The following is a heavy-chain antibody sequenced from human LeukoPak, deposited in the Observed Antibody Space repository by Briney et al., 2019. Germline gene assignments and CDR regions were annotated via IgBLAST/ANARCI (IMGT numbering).Heavy chain of an antibody. CDR2: IYTSGST. D-gene: IGHD4-17*01. J-gene: IGHJ4*02. V-gene: IGHV4-61*09. CDR1: GGSISSGSYY. CDR3: ARLGDYVFDY. Sequence: PSETLSLTCTVSGGSISSGSYYWSWIRQPAGKGLEWIGHIYTSGSTNYNPSLKSRVTISVDTSKNQFSLKLSSVTAADTAVYYCARLGDYVFDYWGQGTLVTVSS.